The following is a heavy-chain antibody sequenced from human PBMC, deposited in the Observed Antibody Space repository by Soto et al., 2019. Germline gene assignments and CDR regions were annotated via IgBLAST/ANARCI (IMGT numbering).Heavy chain of an antibody. V-gene: IGHV3-73*02. Sequence: EVKLVESGGGLVQPGGSLKLSCAASGLNVAGFAMHWVRQAPGKGLEWVGRIRSATNNYATEYAASVKGRFTISRDDSNDTTYLQMTNLKTEDTAMYYCTRGPIGKWELVGGAGYWGPGGLVTVSS. CDR2: IRSATNNYAT. CDR1: GLNVAGFA. CDR3: TRGPIGKWELVGGAGY. D-gene: IGHD1-26*01. J-gene: IGHJ4*02.